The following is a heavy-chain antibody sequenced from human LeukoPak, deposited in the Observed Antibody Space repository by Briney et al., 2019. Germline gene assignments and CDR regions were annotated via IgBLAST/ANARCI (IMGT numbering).Heavy chain of an antibody. J-gene: IGHJ5*02. CDR1: GGSISSHY. D-gene: IGHD3-3*02. V-gene: IGHV4-59*11. CDR3: ARAPSITNWFDP. Sequence: SETLSLTCTVSGGSISSHYWSWIRQPPGKGLEWIGYIYYSGSTNYNPSLKSRVTISVDTSKNQFPLKLSSVTAADTAVYYCARAPSITNWFDPWGQGTLVTVSS. CDR2: IYYSGST.